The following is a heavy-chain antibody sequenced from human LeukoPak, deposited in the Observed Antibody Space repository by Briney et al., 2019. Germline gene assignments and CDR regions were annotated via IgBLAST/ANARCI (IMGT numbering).Heavy chain of an antibody. CDR3: ARLYYSSGYYMGNYFDY. D-gene: IGHD3-22*01. Sequence: ASVKVSCKASGYTFTSYYMHWVRQAPGQGLEWMGIINPSGGSTSYAQKFQGRVTMTRDMSTSTVYMELSSLRSEDTAVYYCARLYYSSGYYMGNYFDYWGQGTLVTVSS. CDR2: INPSGGST. J-gene: IGHJ4*02. V-gene: IGHV1-46*01. CDR1: GYTFTSYY.